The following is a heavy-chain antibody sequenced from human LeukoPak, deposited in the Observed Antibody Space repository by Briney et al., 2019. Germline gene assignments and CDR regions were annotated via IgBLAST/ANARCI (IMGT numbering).Heavy chain of an antibody. CDR2: IKQDGSEK. D-gene: IGHD4-23*01. J-gene: IGHJ3*02. V-gene: IGHV3-7*01. CDR3: ARPILRWSYDAFDI. Sequence: GGSLRLSCAASGFTFSSYWMSWVRQAPGKGLEWVANIKQDGSEKYYVDSVKGRFTISRDNAKNSLYLQMNSLRAEDTAVYYCARPILRWSYDAFDIRGQGTMVTVSS. CDR1: GFTFSSYW.